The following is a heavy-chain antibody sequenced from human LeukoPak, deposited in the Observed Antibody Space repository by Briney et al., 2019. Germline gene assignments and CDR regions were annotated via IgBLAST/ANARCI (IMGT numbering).Heavy chain of an antibody. D-gene: IGHD5-18*01. V-gene: IGHV3-30*18. J-gene: IGHJ4*02. CDR2: ISYDGSNK. CDR3: AKDTPGYG. Sequence: GGSLRLSCAASGFTFSSYGMHWVRQAPGKGLEWVAVISYDGSNKYYADSVKGRFTISRDNSKNTPYLQMNSLRAEDTAVYYCAKDTPGYGWGQGTLVTVSS. CDR1: GFTFSSYG.